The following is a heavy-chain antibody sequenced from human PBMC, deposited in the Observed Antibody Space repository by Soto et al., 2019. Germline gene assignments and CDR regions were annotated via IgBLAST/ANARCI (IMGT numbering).Heavy chain of an antibody. CDR1: GYTFTHYA. D-gene: IGHD6-13*01. J-gene: IGHJ5*01. Sequence: QVQLVQSGAELKKPGASVKVSCTASGYTFTHYAIHWVRHAPGQRLECMGFINAGIGNTKYSQTFQGRLKFTKDTSASTAYMNMSSLRSEDTTRFYCARSLAADGAWGHGTLVTVS. V-gene: IGHV1-3*01. CDR3: ARSLAADGA. CDR2: INAGIGNT.